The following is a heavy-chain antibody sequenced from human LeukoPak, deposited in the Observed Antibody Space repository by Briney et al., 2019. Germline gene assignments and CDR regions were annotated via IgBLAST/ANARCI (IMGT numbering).Heavy chain of an antibody. CDR3: ARDQWWQFIAVAITSYFDC. V-gene: IGHV3-7*01. D-gene: IGHD6-19*01. J-gene: IGHJ4*02. CDR2: IRGDGSEI. CDR1: GFAFSSYW. Sequence: PGGSLRLSCAASGFAFSSYWMSWVRQAPGKGLEWVANIRGDGSEIHYLGSVKGRFTISRDNAKNSLYLQMNNLRAEDTAVYYCARDQWWQFIAVAITSYFDCWGQGTLVTVSS.